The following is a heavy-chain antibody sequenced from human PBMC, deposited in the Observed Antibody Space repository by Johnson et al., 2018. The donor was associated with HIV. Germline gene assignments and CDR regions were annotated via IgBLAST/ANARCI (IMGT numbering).Heavy chain of an antibody. Sequence: VHLVESGGGLVQPGGSLRLSCAASGFTFSSYWMSWVRQAPGKGLEWVANIKQDGSEKYYVDSVKGRFTISRDNAKNTLYLQMNSLRAEDTAVYYCARELLWFGRGAFDIWGQGTMVTVSS. D-gene: IGHD3-10*01. V-gene: IGHV3-7*01. CDR2: IKQDGSEK. CDR3: ARELLWFGRGAFDI. J-gene: IGHJ3*02. CDR1: GFTFSSYW.